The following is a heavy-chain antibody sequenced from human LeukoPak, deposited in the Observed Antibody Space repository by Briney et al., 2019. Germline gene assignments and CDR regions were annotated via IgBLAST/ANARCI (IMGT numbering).Heavy chain of an antibody. Sequence: SETLSLTCAVSGYSISSGYYWGWIRQPPGKGLEWIGSIYHSGSTYYNPSLKSRVTISVDTSKNRCSLKLSSVTAADTAVYYCARAKPTSIAARRGKYYFDYWGQGTLVTVSS. CDR3: ARAKPTSIAARRGKYYFDY. V-gene: IGHV4-38-2*01. CDR2: IYHSGST. J-gene: IGHJ4*02. D-gene: IGHD6-6*01. CDR1: GYSISSGYY.